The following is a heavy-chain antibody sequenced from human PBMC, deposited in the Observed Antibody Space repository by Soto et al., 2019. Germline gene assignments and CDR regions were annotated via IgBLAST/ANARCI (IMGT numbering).Heavy chain of an antibody. CDR2: ISSSSTI. J-gene: IGHJ4*02. D-gene: IGHD6-13*01. CDR3: ARDVGGASSSWYNSPRADY. V-gene: IGHV3-48*02. CDR1: GFTFSSYS. Sequence: EVQLVESGGGLVQPGGSLRLSCAASGFTFSSYSMNWVRQAPGKGLEWVSYISSSSTIYYADSVKGRFTISRDNAKNSLYLQMNSLRDEDTAVYYCARDVGGASSSWYNSPRADYWGQGTLVTVSS.